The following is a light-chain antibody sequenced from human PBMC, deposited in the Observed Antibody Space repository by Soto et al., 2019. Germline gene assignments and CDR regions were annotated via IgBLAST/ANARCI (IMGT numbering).Light chain of an antibody. CDR2: EVS. V-gene: IGLV2-14*01. J-gene: IGLJ1*01. CDR1: SSDVGGYNY. CDR3: SSYTSSSTHYV. Sequence: QSALTQPASVSGSPGQSITISCTGTSSDVGGYNYVSWYQQHPGKATKLLIYEVSTRPSGVSNRFSASKSVNTASLTISGLQAEDEADYYCSSYTSSSTHYVFGTGTNLTVL.